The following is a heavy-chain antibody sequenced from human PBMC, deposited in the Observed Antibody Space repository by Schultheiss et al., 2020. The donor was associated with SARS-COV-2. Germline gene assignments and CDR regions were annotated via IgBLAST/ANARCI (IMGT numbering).Heavy chain of an antibody. D-gene: IGHD3-22*01. CDR1: GFPFSNYA. J-gene: IGHJ5*02. CDR2: ISASAFST. CDR3: AREAAMIVVVHYRGGDWFDP. Sequence: GGSLRLSCAASGFPFSNYAMTWIRQAPGKGLEGVAAISASAFSTYYADSMKGRFTVSRDNSKSTLYLQMSSLRAEDTAVYYCAREAAMIVVVHYRGGDWFDPWGQGTLVTVSS. V-gene: IGHV3-23*01.